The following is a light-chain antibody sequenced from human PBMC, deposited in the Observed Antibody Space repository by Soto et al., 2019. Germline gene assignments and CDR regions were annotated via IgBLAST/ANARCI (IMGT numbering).Light chain of an antibody. Sequence: DIQMTQSPSTLSASVGDRVTITCRASQSIINWLGWYQQKPGKAPKLLIYKASSLESGVPSRFSGSGSGTEITLTISSLQPDDFATYYCQHYNSYSEAFGQGTKVQ. J-gene: IGKJ1*01. CDR1: QSIINW. CDR3: QHYNSYSEA. V-gene: IGKV1-5*03. CDR2: KAS.